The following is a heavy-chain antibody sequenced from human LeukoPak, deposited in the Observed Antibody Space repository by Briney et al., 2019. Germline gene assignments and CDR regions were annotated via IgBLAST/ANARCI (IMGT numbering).Heavy chain of an antibody. D-gene: IGHD6-6*01. CDR1: GYTFSIYY. J-gene: IGHJ4*02. CDR3: ARISSYKSPAGY. V-gene: IGHV1-46*01. CDR2: INPTGNST. Sequence: ASVKVSCKASGYTFSIYYMDWVRQAPGQGLEWMGIINPTGNSTTYAQKFQGRLTMTRDTSTSTVYMELSSLRSEDTAVYYCARISSYKSPAGYWGQVTLVTVSS.